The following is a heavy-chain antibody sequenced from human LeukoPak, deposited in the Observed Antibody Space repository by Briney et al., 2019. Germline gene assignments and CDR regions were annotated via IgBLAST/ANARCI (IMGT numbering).Heavy chain of an antibody. D-gene: IGHD4-11*01. CDR1: GGTFSSYT. Sequence: SVKVSCKASGGTFSSYTISWVRQAPGQGLEWMGRIIPILGIANYARKFQGRVTITADKSTSTAYMELSSLRSEDTAVYYCARDAYSNYDQGSFDIWGQGTMVTVSS. CDR3: ARDAYSNYDQGSFDI. V-gene: IGHV1-69*04. J-gene: IGHJ3*02. CDR2: IIPILGIA.